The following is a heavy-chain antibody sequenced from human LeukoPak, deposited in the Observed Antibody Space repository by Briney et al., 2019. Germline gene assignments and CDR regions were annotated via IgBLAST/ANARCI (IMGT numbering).Heavy chain of an antibody. CDR3: ASSPDYGDWTDAFDI. V-gene: IGHV3-48*02. Sequence: GGSLRLSCAASGFTFSSYSMNWVRQAPGKGLEWVSYISSRSSTIYYADSVKGRFTISRDNAKNSLYLQMNSLRDEDTAVYYCASSPDYGDWTDAFDIWGQGTMVTVSS. J-gene: IGHJ3*02. CDR2: ISSRSSTI. D-gene: IGHD4-17*01. CDR1: GFTFSSYS.